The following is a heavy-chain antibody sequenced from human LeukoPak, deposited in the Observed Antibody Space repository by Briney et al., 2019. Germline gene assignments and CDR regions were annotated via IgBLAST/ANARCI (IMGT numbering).Heavy chain of an antibody. Sequence: PSETLSLICAVYGGSFSGYYWSWIRQPPGKGLEWIGEINHSGSTNYNPSLKSRVTISVDTSKNQFSLKLSSVTAADTAVYYCARSYYYDSSGYYFSYLDYWGQGTLVTVSS. V-gene: IGHV4-34*01. D-gene: IGHD3-22*01. CDR3: ARSYYYDSSGYYFSYLDY. CDR1: GGSFSGYY. J-gene: IGHJ4*02. CDR2: INHSGST.